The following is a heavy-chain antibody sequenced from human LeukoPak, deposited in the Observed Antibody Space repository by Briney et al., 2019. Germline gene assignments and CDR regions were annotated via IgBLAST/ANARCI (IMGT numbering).Heavy chain of an antibody. CDR1: GYTFTGYY. CDR3: AREVAAAGYYYFDY. J-gene: IGHJ4*02. Sequence: ASVKLSCKASGYTFTGYYMHWVRPAPGQGLEWVGWINPNSGGTNYAQKFQGRVTMTRDTSISTAYMELSRLRSDDTAVYYCAREVAAAGYYYFDYWGQGTVVTVSS. D-gene: IGHD6-13*01. V-gene: IGHV1-2*02. CDR2: INPNSGGT.